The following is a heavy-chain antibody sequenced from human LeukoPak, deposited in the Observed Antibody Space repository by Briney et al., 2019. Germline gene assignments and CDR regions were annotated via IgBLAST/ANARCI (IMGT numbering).Heavy chain of an antibody. V-gene: IGHV1-24*01. CDR2: FDPEDGET. CDR1: GYTLTELS. CDR3: ATVILIGGSYLDAFDI. D-gene: IGHD1-26*01. J-gene: IGHJ3*02. Sequence: GASVNVSCKVSGYTLTELSMHWGRQAPGKGLEWMGGFDPEDGETIYAQKFQGRVTMTEDTSTDTAYMELSSLRSEDTAVYYCATVILIGGSYLDAFDIWGQGTMVTVS.